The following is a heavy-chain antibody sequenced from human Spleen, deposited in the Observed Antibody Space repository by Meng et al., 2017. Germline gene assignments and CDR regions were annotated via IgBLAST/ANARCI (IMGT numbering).Heavy chain of an antibody. CDR1: GGSISSNNW. J-gene: IGHJ5*02. CDR2: IYHGGGS. V-gene: IGHV4-4*02. CDR3: ARPTNYKWFDP. Sequence: QGRRQESGPGLVKPSGTLSLTCTASGGSISSNNWWSWVRQPPGKGLEWIGGIYHGGGSNYNPSLKSRVTISVDKSKNQFSLKLSSVTAADTAVYYCARPTNYKWFDPWGQGTLVTVSS.